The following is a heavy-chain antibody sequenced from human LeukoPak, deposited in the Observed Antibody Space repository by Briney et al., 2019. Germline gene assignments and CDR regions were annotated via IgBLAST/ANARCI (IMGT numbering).Heavy chain of an antibody. CDR1: GYIFTGYY. CDR3: ARDLVVPAANYYYGMDV. CDR2: INPNSGGT. D-gene: IGHD2-2*01. V-gene: IGHV1-2*02. J-gene: IGHJ6*02. Sequence: ASVKVSCKASGYIFTGYYMHWVRQAPGQGLEWMGWINPNSGGTNYAQKFQGRVTMTRDTSISTAYMELSRLRSDDTAVYYCARDLVVPAANYYYGMDVWGQGTTVTVSS.